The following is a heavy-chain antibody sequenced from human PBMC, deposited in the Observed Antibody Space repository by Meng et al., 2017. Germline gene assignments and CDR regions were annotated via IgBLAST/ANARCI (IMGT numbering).Heavy chain of an antibody. CDR3: ARDGHSYNYFDY. V-gene: IGHV4-39*07. CDR2: IYYSGST. CDR1: GGSTSSSSST. D-gene: IGHD5-18*01. Sequence: HLQLPASRPHPVKPSETRSLTCTDSGGSTSSSSSTWGWIPHPPVKGPELIGSIYYSGSTYYNPSLKSRVTISVDTSKNQFSLKLSSVTAADAAVYYCARDGHSYNYFDYWGQGTLVTVSS. J-gene: IGHJ4*02.